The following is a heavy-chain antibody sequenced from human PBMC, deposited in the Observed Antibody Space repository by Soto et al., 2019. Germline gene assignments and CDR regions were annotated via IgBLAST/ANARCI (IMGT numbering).Heavy chain of an antibody. Sequence: GGSLRLSCAASGFTFSSYSMNWVRQAPGKGLEWVSSISSSSSYIYYADSVKGRFTISRDNAKNSLYLQMNSLRAEDTAVYYCARTPEDLDCSGGSCYYFDYWGQGTLVTVSS. J-gene: IGHJ4*02. D-gene: IGHD2-15*01. CDR2: ISSSSSYI. CDR3: ARTPEDLDCSGGSCYYFDY. V-gene: IGHV3-21*01. CDR1: GFTFSSYS.